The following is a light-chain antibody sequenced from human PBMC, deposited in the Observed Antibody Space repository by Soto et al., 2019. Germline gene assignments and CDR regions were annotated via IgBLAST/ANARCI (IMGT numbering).Light chain of an antibody. CDR3: QQYNQWPPWT. CDR1: QSVSIH. Sequence: TVMTQSPGTLSVSLGERATLSCRASQSVSIHLAWYQQKPGQAPRLLIYDTSTRATGVPARFSGSGSGTDFTLTISSLQSEDFAVYYCQQYNQWPPWTFGQGTRLEIK. CDR2: DTS. J-gene: IGKJ5*01. V-gene: IGKV3-15*01.